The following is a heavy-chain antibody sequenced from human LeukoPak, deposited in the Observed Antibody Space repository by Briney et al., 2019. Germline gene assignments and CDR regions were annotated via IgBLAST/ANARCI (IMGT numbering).Heavy chain of an antibody. CDR3: ARDPRNGDYEAGY. CDR1: GGSISSSSYY. Sequence: SETLSLTCTVSGGSISSSSYYWGWIRQPPGKGLEWIGSIYHSGSTYYNPSLKSRVTISVDTSKNQFSLKLSSVTAADTAVYYCARDPRNGDYEAGYWGQGTLVTVSS. CDR2: IYHSGST. J-gene: IGHJ4*02. V-gene: IGHV4-39*07. D-gene: IGHD4-17*01.